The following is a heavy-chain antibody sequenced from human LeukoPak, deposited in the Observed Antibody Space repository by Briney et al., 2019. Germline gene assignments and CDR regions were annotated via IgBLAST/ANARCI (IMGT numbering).Heavy chain of an antibody. CDR3: ARGSRGGGPGY. V-gene: IGHV4-34*01. CDR2: INHSGST. CDR1: GGSISNGGYY. Sequence: SETLSLTCTVSGGSISNGGYYWSWIRQPPGKGLEWIGEINHSGSTNYNPSLKSRVTISVDTSKNQFSLKLSSVTAADTAVYYCARGSRGGGPGYWGQGTLVTVSS. J-gene: IGHJ4*02. D-gene: IGHD6-25*01.